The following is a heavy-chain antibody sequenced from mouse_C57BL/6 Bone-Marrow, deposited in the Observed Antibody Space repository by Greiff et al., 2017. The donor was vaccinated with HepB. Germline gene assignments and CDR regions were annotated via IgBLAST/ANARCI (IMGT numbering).Heavy chain of an antibody. D-gene: IGHD1-1*01. CDR3: ARRSGIYYYGGSPYFDY. CDR1: GYTFTSYW. Sequence: QVQLQQPGAELVKPGASVKLSCKASGYTFTSYWMNWVKQRPGQGLEWIGMINPNSGSTNYNEKFKSKATLTVDQSSSTAYMQLSSLISEDAAVIYCARRSGIYYYGGSPYFDYWGQGTTLTVSS. V-gene: IGHV1-64*01. J-gene: IGHJ2*01. CDR2: INPNSGST.